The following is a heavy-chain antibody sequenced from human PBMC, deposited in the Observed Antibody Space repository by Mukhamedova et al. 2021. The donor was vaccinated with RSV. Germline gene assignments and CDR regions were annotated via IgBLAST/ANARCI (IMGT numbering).Heavy chain of an antibody. D-gene: IGHD1-7*01. CDR2: IYRGGST. CDR3: ARAKGYDWNYAAYYFDY. J-gene: IGHJ4*02. Sequence: GLEWVSVIYRGGSTHYADSVKGRFTISRDNSKNTLSLQMNSLRAEDTAVYYCARAKGYDWNYAAYYFDYCGQGTLVTVSS. V-gene: IGHV3-53*01.